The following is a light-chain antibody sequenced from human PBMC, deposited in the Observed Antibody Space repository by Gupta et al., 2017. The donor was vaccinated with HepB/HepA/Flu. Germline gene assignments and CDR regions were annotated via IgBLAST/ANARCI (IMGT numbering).Light chain of an antibody. CDR3: QQRSNWPWT. CDR1: HSGSSY. J-gene: IGKJ1*01. V-gene: IGKV3-11*01. CDR2: EAS. Sequence: IVLTPSPATLSLSPGERATLSCRASHSGSSYLAWYQQKPGQAPRLLIYEASNRATGIPARFSGSGSGTDFTLTISSLEPEDFAIYYCQQRSNWPWTFGQGTKVEIK.